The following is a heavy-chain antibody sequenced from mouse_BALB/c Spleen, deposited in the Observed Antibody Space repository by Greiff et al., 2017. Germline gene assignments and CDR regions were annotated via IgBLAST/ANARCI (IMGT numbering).Heavy chain of an antibody. CDR3: ARGGDWDVPFAY. V-gene: IGHV1-7*01. CDR2: INPSTGYT. Sequence: QVQLQQSGAELAKPGASVKMSCKASGYTFTSYWMHWVKQRPGQGLEWIGDINPSTGYTEYNQKFKDKATLTADKSSSTAYMQLSSLTSEDSAVEDGARGGDWDVPFAYWGQGTLVTVSA. J-gene: IGHJ3*01. D-gene: IGHD4-1*01. CDR1: GYTFTSYW.